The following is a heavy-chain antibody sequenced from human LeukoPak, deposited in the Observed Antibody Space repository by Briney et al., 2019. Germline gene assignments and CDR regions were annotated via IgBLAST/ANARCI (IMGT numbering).Heavy chain of an antibody. CDR2: IKVSGGRT. J-gene: IGHJ4*02. V-gene: IGHV1-46*01. D-gene: IGHD2-2*01. Sequence: GASVKVSCKASGYTFSGFYVHWVRQAPGQGLEWMGIIKVSGGRTDYAQKFQGRVTMTRDMSTSTVYMELSNLRSEDTAVYYCAREPPESYHFDCWGQGTLVTVSS. CDR3: AREPPESYHFDC. CDR1: GYTFSGFY.